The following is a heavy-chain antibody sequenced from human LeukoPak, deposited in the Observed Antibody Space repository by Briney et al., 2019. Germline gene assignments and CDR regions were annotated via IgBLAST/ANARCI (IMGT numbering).Heavy chain of an antibody. D-gene: IGHD6-19*01. CDR1: GFTFSTYG. CDR2: ISYDGSNK. V-gene: IGHV3-30*18. CDR3: AKDRVLSVEDRNWFDP. Sequence: PGGSLRLSCAASGFTFSTYGMHWVRQAPGKGLEWVAVISYDGSNKYYADSVKGRFTISRDNSKNTLYLQMNSLRAEDTAVYYCAKDRVLSVEDRNWFDPWGQGTLVTVSS. J-gene: IGHJ5*02.